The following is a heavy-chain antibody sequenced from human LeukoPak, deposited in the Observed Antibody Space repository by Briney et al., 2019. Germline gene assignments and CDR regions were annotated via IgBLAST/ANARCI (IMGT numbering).Heavy chain of an antibody. D-gene: IGHD1-14*01. CDR2: IYYSGST. CDR3: ARHDSITPDMDV. CDR1: GGSISSSSYY. V-gene: IGHV4-39*01. Sequence: SETLSLTCTVSGGSISSSSYYWRWIRQPPGKGLEWIGSIYYSGSTYYNPSLKSRVTISVDTSKNQFSLKLSSVTAADTAVYYCARHDSITPDMDVWGKGTTVTISS. J-gene: IGHJ6*03.